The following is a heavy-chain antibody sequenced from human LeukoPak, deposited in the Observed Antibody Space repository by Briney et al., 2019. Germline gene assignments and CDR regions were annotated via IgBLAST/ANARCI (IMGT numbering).Heavy chain of an antibody. D-gene: IGHD3-10*01. CDR3: GRYVGVTERRGIIISPHQAPHAFDI. CDR2: ISSRSSYI. V-gene: IGHV3-21*01. J-gene: IGHJ3*02. Sequence: GSLMLSCAASGFTFCSYSMNWVSQAPGRGVEWVLSISSRSSYIYYTASVKGRFTISRDNAKNSLSLQMNSLRAEDTAVYYCGRYVGVTERRGIIISPHQAPHAFDIWGQATMVTASS. CDR1: GFTFCSYS.